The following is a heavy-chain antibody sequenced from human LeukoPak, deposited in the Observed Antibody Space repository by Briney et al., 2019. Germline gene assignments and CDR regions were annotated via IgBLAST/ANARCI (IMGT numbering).Heavy chain of an antibody. Sequence: PSETLSLTCTVSGGSISSYYWSWIRQPPGKGLEWIGYIYYSGSTNYNPSLKSRVTISVDTSKNQFSLKLSSVTAADTAVYYCARDNSNYDGTGFDYWGQGTLVTVSS. CDR2: IYYSGST. J-gene: IGHJ4*02. CDR1: GGSISSYY. V-gene: IGHV4-59*01. CDR3: ARDNSNYDGTGFDY. D-gene: IGHD4-11*01.